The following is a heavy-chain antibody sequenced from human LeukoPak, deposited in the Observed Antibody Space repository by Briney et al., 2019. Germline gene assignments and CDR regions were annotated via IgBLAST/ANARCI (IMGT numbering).Heavy chain of an antibody. CDR1: GFTFSSYS. J-gene: IGHJ4*02. CDR2: ISSSSSYI. Sequence: SGGSLRPSCAASGFTFSSYSMNWVRQAPGKGLEWVSSISSSSSYIYYADSVKGRFTISRDNAKNSLYLQMNSLRAEDTAVYYCARGKGERGYSGYDFGFDYWGQGTLVTVSS. D-gene: IGHD5-12*01. V-gene: IGHV3-21*01. CDR3: ARGKGERGYSGYDFGFDY.